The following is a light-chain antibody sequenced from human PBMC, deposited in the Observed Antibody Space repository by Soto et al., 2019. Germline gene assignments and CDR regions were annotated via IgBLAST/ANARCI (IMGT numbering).Light chain of an antibody. J-gene: IGKJ5*01. CDR1: QSVSSY. CDR2: DAS. Sequence: EIVLTQSPATLSLSPGERATLSCRASQSVSSYLAWYQQKPGQAPRLLIYDASNRATGIPARFSGSGSGTDFTLTISSLEPEDFAVYYCQQGSNWFTLGQGTRLEIK. V-gene: IGKV3-11*01. CDR3: QQGSNWFT.